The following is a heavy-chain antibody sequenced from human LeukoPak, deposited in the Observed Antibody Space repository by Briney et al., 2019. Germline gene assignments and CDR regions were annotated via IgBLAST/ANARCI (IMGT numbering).Heavy chain of an antibody. Sequence: ASVKVSCKASGYTFTGYYMHWVRQAPGQGLEWMGWINPNSGGTNYAQKFQGRVTMTRDTSISTAYMELSRLRSDDTAVYYCARDFADYVWGRDYWGQGTLVTVSS. CDR2: INPNSGGT. J-gene: IGHJ4*02. CDR3: ARDFADYVWGRDY. V-gene: IGHV1-2*02. CDR1: GYTFTGYY. D-gene: IGHD3-16*01.